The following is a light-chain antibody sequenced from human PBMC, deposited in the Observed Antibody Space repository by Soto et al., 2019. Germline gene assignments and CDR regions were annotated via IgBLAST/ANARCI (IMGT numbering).Light chain of an antibody. Sequence: DIQMTQSPSTLSASVGDRVAITCRASQSISTWLAWYQQKSGKAPKLLIYKASTLEGGVPSRFSGSGSGTEFTLTISSLQPDDFATYYCQQYNSFSRTFGQGTKVDIK. CDR3: QQYNSFSRT. CDR1: QSISTW. CDR2: KAS. V-gene: IGKV1-5*03. J-gene: IGKJ2*01.